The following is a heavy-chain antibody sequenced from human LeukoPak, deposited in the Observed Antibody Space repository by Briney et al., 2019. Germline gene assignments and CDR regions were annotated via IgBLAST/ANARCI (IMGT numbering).Heavy chain of an antibody. CDR1: GGSISSGGYS. Sequence: SETLSLTCAVSGGSISSGGYSWSWIRQPPGKGLEWIGYIYHSGSTYYNPSLKSRVTISVDRSKNQFSLKLSSVTAADTAVYYCASRNYDTDAFDTWGQGTMVTVSS. V-gene: IGHV4-30-2*01. D-gene: IGHD3-9*01. CDR3: ASRNYDTDAFDT. CDR2: IYHSGST. J-gene: IGHJ3*02.